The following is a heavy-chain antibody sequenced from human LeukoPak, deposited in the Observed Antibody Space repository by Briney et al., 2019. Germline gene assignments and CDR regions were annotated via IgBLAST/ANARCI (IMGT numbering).Heavy chain of an antibody. CDR1: GGTFSSHA. D-gene: IGHD5-12*01. V-gene: IGHV1-69*05. J-gene: IGHJ4*02. CDR2: IIPIFGTT. CDR3: ARGDSGYAYGFDN. Sequence: SSVKVSCKASGGTFSSHAIIWVRQAPGQGLEGGGGIIPIFGTTNYAQKFQGRVTINTDESQSTGYLELRSLRSAATAVYSCARGDSGYAYGFDNWGQGTLVTVSS.